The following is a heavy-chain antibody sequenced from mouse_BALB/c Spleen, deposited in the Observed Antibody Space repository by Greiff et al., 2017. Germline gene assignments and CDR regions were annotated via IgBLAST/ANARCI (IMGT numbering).Heavy chain of an antibody. CDR3: ARADGYFLFDY. CDR1: GYTFTSYW. V-gene: IGHV1-7*01. CDR2: INPSTGYT. Sequence: QVQLQQSGAELAKPGASVKMSCKASGYTFTSYWMHWVKQRPGQGLEWIGYINPSTGYTEYNQKFKDKATLTADKSSSTAYMQLSSLTSEDSAVYYCARADGYFLFDYWGQGTTLTVSS. D-gene: IGHD2-3*01. J-gene: IGHJ2*01.